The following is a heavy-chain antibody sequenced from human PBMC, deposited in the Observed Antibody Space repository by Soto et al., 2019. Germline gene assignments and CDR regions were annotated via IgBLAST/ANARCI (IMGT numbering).Heavy chain of an antibody. CDR3: ATATADTDMVAYGMDV. CDR2: ISHTGST. CDR1: GDSISTSKW. Sequence: TSETLSLTCTVSGDSISTSKWWSWVRQPPGKGLEWIGGISHTGSTNYNPSLKSRVTISLDMSQNQFSLKLNSVTAADTAVYYCATATADTDMVAYGMDVWGQGTTVT. D-gene: IGHD5-18*01. J-gene: IGHJ6*02. V-gene: IGHV4-4*02.